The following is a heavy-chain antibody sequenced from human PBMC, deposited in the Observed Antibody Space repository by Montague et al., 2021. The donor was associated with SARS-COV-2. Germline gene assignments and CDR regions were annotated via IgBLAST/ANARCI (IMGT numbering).Heavy chain of an antibody. J-gene: IGHJ2*01. CDR1: GGSISSYY. V-gene: IGHV4-59*01. CDR2: IYYSGST. CDR3: AGDRGRFWHFDL. Sequence: SETLSFTCTVSGGSISSYYWNWIRQSPGKGLEWIGYIYYSGSTKYNPSLKSRVTISVDTSKSQMSLRRNSVTAADTAVYYCAGDRGRFWHFDLWGRGTLVTVSS. D-gene: IGHD5-12*01.